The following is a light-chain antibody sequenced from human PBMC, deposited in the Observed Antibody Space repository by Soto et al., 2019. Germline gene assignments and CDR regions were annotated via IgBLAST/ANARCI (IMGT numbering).Light chain of an antibody. V-gene: IGKV1-39*01. CDR3: QQSYSSLWT. CDR2: AAS. CDR1: QNIGNY. J-gene: IGKJ1*01. Sequence: DIQMTQSPSSLSASVGDRITITCRASQNIGNYINWYQQRPGKPPKVLIYAASSLQSGVPSRFSGSGSGTDFTLTISSLQPEDFATYYCQQSYSSLWTFGQGTKVDIK.